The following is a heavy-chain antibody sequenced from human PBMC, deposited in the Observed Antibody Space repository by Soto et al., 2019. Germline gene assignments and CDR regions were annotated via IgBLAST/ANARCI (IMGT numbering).Heavy chain of an antibody. CDR2: IYYSGST. CDR3: AALATGYGSAYLVYYYYGMDV. D-gene: IGHD3-10*01. Sequence: SETLSLTCTVSGGSISSSSYYWGWIRQPPGKGLEWIGSIYYSGSTYYNPSLKSRVTISVDTSKNQFSLKLSSVTAADTAVYYCAALATGYGSAYLVYYYYGMDVWGQGTTVTVSS. V-gene: IGHV4-39*01. J-gene: IGHJ6*02. CDR1: GGSISSSSYY.